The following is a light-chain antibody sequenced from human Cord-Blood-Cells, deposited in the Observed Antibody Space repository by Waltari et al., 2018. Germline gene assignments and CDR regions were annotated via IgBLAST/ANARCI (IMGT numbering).Light chain of an antibody. V-gene: IGLV2-8*01. CDR2: EVS. CDR3: SSYAGSNYV. CDR1: SSDVGGFNY. Sequence: QSALTQPPSASGSPGQPVTISCTGTSSDVGGFNYVSCYQQHPGKAPKLMIYEVSKRPSGVPHRFSGYKSVNTAALTVSGLQAEDESDYYCSSYAGSNYVFGTGTKVTVL. J-gene: IGLJ1*01.